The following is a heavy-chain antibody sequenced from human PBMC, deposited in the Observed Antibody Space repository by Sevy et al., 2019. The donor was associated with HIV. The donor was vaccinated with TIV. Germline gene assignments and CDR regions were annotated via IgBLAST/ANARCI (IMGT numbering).Heavy chain of an antibody. CDR1: GFSLNSYW. D-gene: IGHD6-13*01. CDR2: IKQDGSVK. J-gene: IGHJ4*02. V-gene: IGHV3-7*01. Sequence: GGSLRLSCAASGFSLNSYWMSWVRQAPGKGLEWVANIKQDGSVKYYVDSVKGRFTISRDNARNLLYLQMNSLRAEDTSLYYCVRAIAADGSFWGQGTLVTVSS. CDR3: VRAIAADGSF.